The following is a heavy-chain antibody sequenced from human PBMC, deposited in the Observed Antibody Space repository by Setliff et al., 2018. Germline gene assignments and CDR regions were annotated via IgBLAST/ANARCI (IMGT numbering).Heavy chain of an antibody. Sequence: SETLSLTCTVSGDSINSRFFYWSWIRQPAGNGLEWVGRVSGSGSASYNPSLRSRLTASLDTSKSQFSLKLTSLNAADTAVYFCVRATLMVQRNFDYWAPGTLVTVSS. J-gene: IGHJ4*02. D-gene: IGHD3-10*01. CDR3: VRATLMVQRNFDY. V-gene: IGHV4-61*02. CDR1: GDSINSRFFY. CDR2: VSGSGSA.